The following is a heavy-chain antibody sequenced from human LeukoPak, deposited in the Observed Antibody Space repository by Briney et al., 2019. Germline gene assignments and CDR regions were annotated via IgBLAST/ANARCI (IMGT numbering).Heavy chain of an antibody. D-gene: IGHD2-2*02. CDR3: TTDRGGYCSSTSCYIGAFDI. Sequence: GGSLRLSCAASGFTFSNAWMGWVRQAPGKGLEWVGRIKSKTDGGTTDYAAPVKGRFTISRDDSKNTLYLQMNSLKTEDTAVYYCTTDRGGYCSSTSCYIGAFDIWGQGTMVTVSS. CDR2: IKSKTDGGTT. CDR1: GFTFSNAW. V-gene: IGHV3-15*01. J-gene: IGHJ3*02.